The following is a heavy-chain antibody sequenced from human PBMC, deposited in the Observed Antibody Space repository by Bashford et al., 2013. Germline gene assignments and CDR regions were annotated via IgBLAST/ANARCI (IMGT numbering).Heavy chain of an antibody. CDR1: GGSVGRYY. J-gene: IGHJ4*02. Sequence: SETLSLTCTVSGGSVGRYYWSWIRQPPGKGLEWIGYLSNTGGTNYNPSLKSRVTISVDLSKNQFSLKLTSVTAADTAVYYCARGEWELEGLFDYWGPGEPLGHRLL. CDR3: ARGEWELEGLFDY. CDR2: LSNTGGT. D-gene: IGHD1-26*01. V-gene: IGHV4-59*02.